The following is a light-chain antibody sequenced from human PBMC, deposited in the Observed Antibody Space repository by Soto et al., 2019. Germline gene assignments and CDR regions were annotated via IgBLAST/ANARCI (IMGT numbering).Light chain of an antibody. CDR2: EVS. CDR3: SSYASSSTWV. V-gene: IGLV2-14*01. Sequence: QSVLTQPASVSGSPGQSITISCTGTSSDVGGYNYVSWYQQHPGKAPKLMIYEVSTRPSGVSNRFSGSKSGNTASLTISGLQAEDEADYYCSSYASSSTWVFGGGTKVTVL. J-gene: IGLJ3*02. CDR1: SSDVGGYNY.